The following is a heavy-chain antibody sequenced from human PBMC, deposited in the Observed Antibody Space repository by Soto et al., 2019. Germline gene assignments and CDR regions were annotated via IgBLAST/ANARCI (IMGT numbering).Heavy chain of an antibody. CDR2: ISAYNGNT. J-gene: IGHJ4*02. CDR1: GYRFSANG. CDR3: ARLSLRWAVDTWDYPENYLDY. D-gene: IGHD1-7*01. V-gene: IGHV1-18*01. Sequence: QVQLVQSGGEMKEPGASVKVSCKASGYRFSANGVGWVRQAPGQGLEWIGWISAYNGNTKYSQKLQDRVTLTTHTTTTTAYMELRSQRSDDRAVYYCARLSLRWAVDTWDYPENYLDYWGQGTLVTVSS.